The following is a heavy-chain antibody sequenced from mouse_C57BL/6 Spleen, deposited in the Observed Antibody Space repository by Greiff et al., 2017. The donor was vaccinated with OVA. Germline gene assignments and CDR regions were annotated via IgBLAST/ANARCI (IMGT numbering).Heavy chain of an antibody. CDR3: ARAMVTTAPYAMDY. CDR1: GYTFTSYW. V-gene: IGHV1-72*01. CDR2: IDPNSGGT. D-gene: IGHD2-2*01. Sequence: VQLKQPGAELVKPGASVKLSCKASGYTFTSYWMHWVKQRPGRGLEWIGRIDPNSGGTKYNEKFKSKATLTVDKPSSTAYMQLSSLTSEDSAVYYCARAMVTTAPYAMDYWGQGTSVTVSS. J-gene: IGHJ4*01.